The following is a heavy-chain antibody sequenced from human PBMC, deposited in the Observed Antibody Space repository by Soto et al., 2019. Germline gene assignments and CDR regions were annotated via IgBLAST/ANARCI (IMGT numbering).Heavy chain of an antibody. CDR1: GFTFSSYW. Sequence: GGSLRLSCAASGFTFSSYWMHWVRQAPGKGLVWVSRINIDGSSTSYADSVKGRFTISRDNAKNTLYLQMNSLRAEDTAVFYCARGHNSNDFWSGYYTQAPDYWGQGTLVTVS. J-gene: IGHJ4*02. CDR3: ARGHNSNDFWSGYYTQAPDY. D-gene: IGHD3-3*01. CDR2: INIDGSST. V-gene: IGHV3-74*01.